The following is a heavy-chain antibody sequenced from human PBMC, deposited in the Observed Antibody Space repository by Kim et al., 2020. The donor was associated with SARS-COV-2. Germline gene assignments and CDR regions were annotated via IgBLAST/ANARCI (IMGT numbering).Heavy chain of an antibody. V-gene: IGHV7-4-1*02. CDR1: GYTFTSYA. Sequence: ASVKVSCKASGYTFTSYAMNWVRQAPGQGLEWMGWINTNTGNPTYAQGFTGRFVFSLDTSVSTAYLQISSLKAEDTALYYCARDLSEWLVSGVDYWGQGTLVTVSS. CDR2: INTNTGNP. J-gene: IGHJ4*02. CDR3: ARDLSEWLVSGVDY. D-gene: IGHD6-19*01.